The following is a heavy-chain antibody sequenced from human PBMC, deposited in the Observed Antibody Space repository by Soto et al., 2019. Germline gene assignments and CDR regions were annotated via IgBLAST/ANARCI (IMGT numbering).Heavy chain of an antibody. D-gene: IGHD6-19*01. Sequence: QLQLQESGSGLVKPSQTLSLTCAVSGGSISSGGYSWSWIRQPPGKGLEWIGYNYHSGSTYYNPSLKSRVTLSVDRSKNQFSLKLSSVTAADTAVYYCARTQLGYSSGSGWFDPWGQGTLVTVSS. CDR1: GGSISSGGYS. CDR2: NYHSGST. V-gene: IGHV4-30-2*01. CDR3: ARTQLGYSSGSGWFDP. J-gene: IGHJ5*02.